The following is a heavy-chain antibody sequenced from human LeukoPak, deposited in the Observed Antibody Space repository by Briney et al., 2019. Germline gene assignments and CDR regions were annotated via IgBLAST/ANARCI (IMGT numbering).Heavy chain of an antibody. D-gene: IGHD1-26*01. CDR3: VRLTIMGATNY. J-gene: IGHJ4*02. V-gene: IGHV3-74*01. CDR1: GFSFSTYW. CDR2: ISSDGTKT. Sequence: GGSLRLSCAASGFSFSTYWMHWVRQARGKGLVWVSYISSDGTKTAYADSVKGRFTISRDNANNTLYLQMNSLRAEDTALYYCVRLTIMGATNYWGQGTLVTVSS.